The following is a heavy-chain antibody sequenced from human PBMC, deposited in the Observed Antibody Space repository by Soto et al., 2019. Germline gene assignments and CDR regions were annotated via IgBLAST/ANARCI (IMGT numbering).Heavy chain of an antibody. Sequence: ASVKVSCKASGGTFSRYSISWVRQAPGQGLEWMGGIIPIFGTANYAQKFQGRVTITADKSPSTAYMELSSLRSEDTAVYYCARPSRNYSGSYYYYYGMDVWGQGTTVTV. J-gene: IGHJ6*02. CDR2: IIPIFGTA. CDR3: ARPSRNYSGSYYYYYGMDV. D-gene: IGHD1-26*01. CDR1: GGTFSRYS. V-gene: IGHV1-69*06.